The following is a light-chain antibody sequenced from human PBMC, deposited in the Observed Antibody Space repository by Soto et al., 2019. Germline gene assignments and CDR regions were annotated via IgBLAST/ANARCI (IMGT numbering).Light chain of an antibody. CDR2: GAS. CDR1: QSVRIN. CDR3: QQYNDWPLT. J-gene: IGKJ4*01. V-gene: IGKV3-15*01. Sequence: EIVMTQSPATLSVSPGERATLSCRSSQSVRINLAWYQQKPGQAPRLLIYGASTRATGIPARFSGSGTGTEFTLTISSLQSEDFAVYYCQQYNDWPLTFGGGTKVDIK.